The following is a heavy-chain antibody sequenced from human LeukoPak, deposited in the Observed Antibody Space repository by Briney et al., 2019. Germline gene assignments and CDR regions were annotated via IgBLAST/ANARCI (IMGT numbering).Heavy chain of an antibody. J-gene: IGHJ4*02. Sequence: SETLSLTCTVSGYSITSGRYWAWIRQPPGKGLEWIGCISNTGNTYYKSSLKSRVTISVDTSKNQFSLRLTSVTAADTAFYYCASDNAGHDYWGQGTLVTVSS. CDR2: ISNTGNT. CDR3: ASDNAGHDY. V-gene: IGHV4-38-2*02. CDR1: GYSITSGRY. D-gene: IGHD6-13*01.